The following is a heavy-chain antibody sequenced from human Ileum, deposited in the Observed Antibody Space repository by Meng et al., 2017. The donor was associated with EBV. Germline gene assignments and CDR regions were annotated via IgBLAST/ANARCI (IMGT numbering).Heavy chain of an antibody. Sequence: QVQPQGGGPGRVKPSETLSLTCSVSGGSVSSGGNYWSWIRQPPGKGLEWIGYIYNSGSTNYNPSLKSRVTISVDTSKNQFSLKLSSVTAADTAVYYCARDGYSSGSDWGQGTLVTVSS. D-gene: IGHD6-19*01. V-gene: IGHV4-61*08. CDR2: IYNSGST. CDR1: GGSVSSGGNY. J-gene: IGHJ4*02. CDR3: ARDGYSSGSD.